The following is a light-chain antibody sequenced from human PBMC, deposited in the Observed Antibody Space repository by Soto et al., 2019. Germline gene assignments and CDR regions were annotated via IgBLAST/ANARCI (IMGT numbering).Light chain of an antibody. CDR3: QQHTTSAPVT. Sequence: EIVMTQSPATLSVSPGERATLSCRASQSVSSNLAWYQQKPGQAPRLLIYGASTRATGIPPRFSGSGSGTELTPTISSLQSQDFAADYCQQHTTSAPVTFGQGTKLEIK. J-gene: IGKJ2*01. V-gene: IGKV3-15*01. CDR2: GAS. CDR1: QSVSSN.